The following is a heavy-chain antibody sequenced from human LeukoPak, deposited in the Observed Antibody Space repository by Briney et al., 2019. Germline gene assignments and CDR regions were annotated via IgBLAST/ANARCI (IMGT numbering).Heavy chain of an antibody. CDR1: GGSFSGYY. CDR2: INHSGST. V-gene: IGHV4-34*01. J-gene: IGHJ4*02. CDR3: ARDRRGYGGNFDY. D-gene: IGHD4-23*01. Sequence: SETLSLTCAVYGGSFSGYYWSWIRQPPGKGLEWIGEINHSGSTNYNPSLKSRVTISVDTSKNQFSLKLSSVTAADTAVYYCARDRRGYGGNFDYWGQGTLVTVSS.